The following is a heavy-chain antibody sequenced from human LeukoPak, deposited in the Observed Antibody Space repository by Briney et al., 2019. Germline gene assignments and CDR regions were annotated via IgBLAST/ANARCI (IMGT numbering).Heavy chain of an antibody. Sequence: PGGSLRLSCAASGFTFSSYSMNWVRQAPGKGLEWVSYISSSSSTIYYADSVKGRFTISRDNAKNSLYLQMNSLRAEDTAVYYCARDRLWFGELLYYYYMDVWGKGTTVTVSS. CDR1: GFTFSSYS. J-gene: IGHJ6*03. CDR2: ISSSSSTI. CDR3: ARDRLWFGELLYYYYMDV. V-gene: IGHV3-48*01. D-gene: IGHD3-10*01.